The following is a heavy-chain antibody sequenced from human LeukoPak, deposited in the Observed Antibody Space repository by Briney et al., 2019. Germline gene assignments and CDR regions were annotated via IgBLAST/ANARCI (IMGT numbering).Heavy chain of an antibody. Sequence: PSETLSLTCTVSGGSISSSSYYWGWIRQPPGKELEWIGSIYYSGSTYYNPSLKSRVTISVDTSKNQFSLKLSSVTAADTAVYYCARIGKPGSGSYHGMDVWGQGTTVTVSS. CDR2: IYYSGST. D-gene: IGHD3-10*01. V-gene: IGHV4-39*01. J-gene: IGHJ6*02. CDR3: ARIGKPGSGSYHGMDV. CDR1: GGSISSSSYY.